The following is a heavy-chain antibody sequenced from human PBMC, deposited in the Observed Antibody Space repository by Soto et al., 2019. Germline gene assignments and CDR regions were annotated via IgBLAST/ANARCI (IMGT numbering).Heavy chain of an antibody. D-gene: IGHD2-2*01. CDR3: AVLVVPASSFDP. J-gene: IGHJ5*02. CDR2: IVVGSGNT. V-gene: IGHV1-58*01. Sequence: SVKVSCKASGFTFTSSAVQWVRQARGQRLEWIGWIVVGSGNTNYAQKFQERVTITRDMSTSTAYMELSSLRSEDTAVYYCAVLVVPASSFDPWGQGNLVTVSS. CDR1: GFTFTSSA.